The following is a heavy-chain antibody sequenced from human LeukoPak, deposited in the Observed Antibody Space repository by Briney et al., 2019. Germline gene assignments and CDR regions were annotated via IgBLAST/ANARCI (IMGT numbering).Heavy chain of an antibody. CDR3: AGSIDYDFWSGYSYYYYGMDV. V-gene: IGHV3-33*01. Sequence: GGSLRLSCAASGFTFSSYGMHWVRQAPGKGLEWVAVIWYDGSNKYYADSVKGRFTISRDNSKNTLYLQMNSLRAEDTAVYYCAGSIDYDFWSGYSYYYYGMDVWGQGTTVTVSS. CDR2: IWYDGSNK. CDR1: GFTFSSYG. J-gene: IGHJ6*02. D-gene: IGHD3-3*01.